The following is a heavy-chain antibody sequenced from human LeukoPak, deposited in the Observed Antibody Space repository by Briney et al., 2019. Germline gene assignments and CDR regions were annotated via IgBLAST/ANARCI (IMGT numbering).Heavy chain of an antibody. CDR2: INSDGSST. D-gene: IGHD6-19*01. Sequence: GGSLRLSCAASGFTFSSYWMHWVRQAPGKGLVWVSRINSDGSSTNYADSVKGRFTISRDNAKNTLYLQMNSLRTEDTAVYYCARAIAVAGRYYFDYWGQGTLVTVSS. J-gene: IGHJ4*02. CDR3: ARAIAVAGRYYFDY. CDR1: GFTFSSYW. V-gene: IGHV3-74*01.